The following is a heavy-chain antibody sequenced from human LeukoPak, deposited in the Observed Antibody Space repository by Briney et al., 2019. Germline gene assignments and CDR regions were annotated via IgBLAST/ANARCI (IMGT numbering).Heavy chain of an antibody. Sequence: GGSLRLSCAASGFTFSSCSMNWVRQAPGKGLEWVSSISSSSSYIYYADSVKGRFTISRDNAKNSLYLQMNSLRAEDTAVYYCASQIGGTRDYWGQGTLVTVSS. CDR1: GFTFSSCS. J-gene: IGHJ4*02. V-gene: IGHV3-21*01. CDR2: ISSSSSYI. D-gene: IGHD1-7*01. CDR3: ASQIGGTRDY.